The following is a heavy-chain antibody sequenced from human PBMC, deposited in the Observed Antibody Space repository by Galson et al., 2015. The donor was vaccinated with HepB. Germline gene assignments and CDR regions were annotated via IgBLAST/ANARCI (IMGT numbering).Heavy chain of an antibody. J-gene: IGHJ6*02. D-gene: IGHD6-13*01. V-gene: IGHV3-21*01. CDR2: ISSSSSYI. CDR3: ARVQEGYYYGMDV. CDR1: GFTFSSYS. Sequence: SLRLSCAASGFTFSSYSMNWVRQAPGKGLEWVSSISSSSSYIYYADSVKGRFTISRDNAKNSLYLQMNSLRAEDTAVYYCARVQEGYYYGMDVWGQGTTVTVSS.